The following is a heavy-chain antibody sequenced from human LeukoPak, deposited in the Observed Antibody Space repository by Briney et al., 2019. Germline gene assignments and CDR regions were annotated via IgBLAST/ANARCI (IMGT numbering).Heavy chain of an antibody. D-gene: IGHD6-19*01. CDR3: ARDGIIAVAGTRMSFFDY. V-gene: IGHV1-2*02. CDR1: GYTFTGYY. Sequence: ASVKVSCKASGYTFTGYYMHWVRQAPGQGLEWMGWINPNSGGTNYAQKLQGRVTMTTDTSTSTAYMELRSLRSDDTAVYYCARDGIIAVAGTRMSFFDYWGQGTLVTVSS. CDR2: INPNSGGT. J-gene: IGHJ4*02.